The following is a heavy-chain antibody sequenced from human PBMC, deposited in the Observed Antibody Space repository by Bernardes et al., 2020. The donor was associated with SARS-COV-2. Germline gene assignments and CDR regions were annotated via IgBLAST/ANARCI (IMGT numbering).Heavy chain of an antibody. CDR1: GFTFRRYW. D-gene: IGHD3-22*01. Sequence: GGSLRLSCGASGFTFRRYWMHWVRQAPGKGLVWVSRIDSDGSSTTYADAVKGRFIMSRDNAKNTLYLQMNSLTAEDTAVYYCTREHSDISASYSGTGDFQRCGQGTLVTVSS. CDR2: IDSDGSST. CDR3: TREHSDISASYSGTGDFQR. V-gene: IGHV3-74*01. J-gene: IGHJ1*01.